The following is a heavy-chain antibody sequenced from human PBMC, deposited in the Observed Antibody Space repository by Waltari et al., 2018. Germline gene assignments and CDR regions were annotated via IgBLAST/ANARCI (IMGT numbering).Heavy chain of an antibody. CDR3: ARVGAAVAGPLCDY. CDR1: GGSISSSSYY. D-gene: IGHD6-19*01. J-gene: IGHJ4*02. CDR2: IYYSGST. Sequence: QLQLQESGPGLVKPSETLSLTCTVSGGSISSSSYYWGWIRQAPGKGLEWIGSIYYSGSTYYNPSLKSRVTISVDTSKNQFSLKLSSVTAADTAVYYCARVGAAVAGPLCDYWGQGTLVTVSS. V-gene: IGHV4-39*07.